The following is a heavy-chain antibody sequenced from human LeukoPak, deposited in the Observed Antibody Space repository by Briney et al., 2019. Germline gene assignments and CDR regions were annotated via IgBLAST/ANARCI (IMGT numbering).Heavy chain of an antibody. D-gene: IGHD7-27*01. Sequence: PSETLSLTCTVSRGSISNYYWGWIRQPPGKGLEWIGFFSYSGSTNYNPSLKSRVTISVDTPKNQFSLKLTSVTAADTAVYYCARDGPGDVGFDYWGQGTLVTVSS. CDR2: FSYSGST. V-gene: IGHV4-59*01. CDR3: ARDGPGDVGFDY. CDR1: RGSISNYY. J-gene: IGHJ4*02.